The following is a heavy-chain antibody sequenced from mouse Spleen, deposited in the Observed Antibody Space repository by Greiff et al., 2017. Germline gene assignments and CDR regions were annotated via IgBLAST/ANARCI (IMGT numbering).Heavy chain of an antibody. J-gene: IGHJ4*01. D-gene: IGHD2-3*01. Sequence: DVKLQESGGGLVKRGGSLKLSCAASGFTFSSYAMSWVRQTPEKRLEWVATISSGGGNTYYPDSVKGRFTISRDNAKNTLYLQMSSLKSEDTAMYYCARQIYDGYYFYAMDYWGQGTSVTVSS. CDR3: ARQIYDGYYFYAMDY. V-gene: IGHV5-9*04. CDR2: ISSGGGNT. CDR1: GFTFSSYA.